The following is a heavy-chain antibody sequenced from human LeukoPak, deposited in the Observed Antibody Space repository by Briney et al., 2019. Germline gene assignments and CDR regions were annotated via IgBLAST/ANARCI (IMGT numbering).Heavy chain of an antibody. CDR2: ISSSTSTYN. CDR1: GFTFNTYN. CDR3: ARGTNWSPLDFDY. D-gene: IGHD1-20*01. J-gene: IGHJ4*02. Sequence: GGSLRLSCEASGFTFNTYNMHWVRQAPGKGLEWVSTISSSTSTYNYYAGSVKGRSTISRDNAKNSLFLQLNSLIAEDTAVYYCARGTNWSPLDFDYWGQGTLVTVSS. V-gene: IGHV3-21*01.